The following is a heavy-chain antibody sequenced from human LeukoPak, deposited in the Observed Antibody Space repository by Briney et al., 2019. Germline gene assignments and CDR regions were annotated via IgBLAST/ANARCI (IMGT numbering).Heavy chain of an antibody. J-gene: IGHJ4*02. CDR3: AKDLRRGDRPTGDY. Sequence: QPGGSLRLSCAASGFTFSSYGMHWVRQAPGKGLEWVSAISGSGGSTYYADSVKGRFTISRDNSKNTLYLQMNSLRAEDTAVYYCAKDLRRGDRPTGDYWGQGTLVTVSS. CDR1: GFTFSSYG. D-gene: IGHD2-21*02. V-gene: IGHV3-23*01. CDR2: ISGSGGST.